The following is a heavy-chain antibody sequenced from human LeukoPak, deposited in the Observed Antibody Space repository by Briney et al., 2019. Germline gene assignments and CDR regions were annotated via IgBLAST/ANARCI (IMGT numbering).Heavy chain of an antibody. D-gene: IGHD3-16*02. CDR2: ISDSGGST. CDR3: AKDRSPLDY. Sequence: AGSLRLSCAASGVTFSSYSMSWVRQAPGKGLEWVAAISDSGGSTYHPYSVKGRFTISRDNSKNTLYLQMNSLGAEDTAVYYCAKDRSPLDYWGQGTLVTVSS. CDR1: GVTFSSYS. V-gene: IGHV3-23*01. J-gene: IGHJ4*02.